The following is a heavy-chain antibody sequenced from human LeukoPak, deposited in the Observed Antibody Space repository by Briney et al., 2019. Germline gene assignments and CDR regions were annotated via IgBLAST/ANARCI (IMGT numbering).Heavy chain of an antibody. Sequence: GGSLRLSCAASGFTFSDHYMDWVRQAPGKGLEWVGRTRNKANSYTTEYAASVKGRFTISRDDSKNSLYLQMNSLKIEDTALYDCARLGYCSSTSCYRNAFDIWGQGTMVTVSS. CDR1: GFTFSDHY. D-gene: IGHD2-2*01. J-gene: IGHJ3*02. CDR2: TRNKANSYTT. V-gene: IGHV3-72*01. CDR3: ARLGYCSSTSCYRNAFDI.